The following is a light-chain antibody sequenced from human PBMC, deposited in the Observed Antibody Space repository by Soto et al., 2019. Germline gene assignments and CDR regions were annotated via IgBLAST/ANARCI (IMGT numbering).Light chain of an antibody. V-gene: IGKV3-20*01. CDR3: QQYGSSPRT. Sequence: DIVLTQSPGTLSLSPGERAPLSCRASQSVSSSYLAWYQQKPGQAPRLLIYGASSRATGIPDRFSGSGSGTDFTLTISRLEPEDFAVYYCQQYGSSPRTFGQGTKWIS. J-gene: IGKJ1*01. CDR1: QSVSSSY. CDR2: GAS.